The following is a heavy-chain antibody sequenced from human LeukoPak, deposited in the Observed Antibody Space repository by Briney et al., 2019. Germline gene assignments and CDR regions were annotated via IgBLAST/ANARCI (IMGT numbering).Heavy chain of an antibody. CDR1: GGSISGYY. D-gene: IGHD5-24*01. Sequence: SETLSLTCSVSGGSISGYYWGWIRQPPGEGLEWIGYIYYSGSTDYNPSLKSRVTTSVDTSKNQFSLRLSSVTAADTAVFYCVRVGPRRDGYNFDYWGQGILVTVSS. CDR2: IYYSGST. J-gene: IGHJ4*02. CDR3: VRVGPRRDGYNFDY. V-gene: IGHV4-59*01.